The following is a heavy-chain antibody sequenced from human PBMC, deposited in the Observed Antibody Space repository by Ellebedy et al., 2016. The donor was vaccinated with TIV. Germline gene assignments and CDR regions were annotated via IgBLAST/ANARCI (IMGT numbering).Heavy chain of an antibody. D-gene: IGHD1-26*01. Sequence: GESLKISCAASGFLFTSYAMNWVRQAPGKGLEWLSYISTCGAPTYYSDSVKDRFTISRDDAKKSLHLQMNSLRFEDTAIYYCARDSQKRVCSYPRNFDYWGQGILVTVSS. J-gene: IGHJ4*02. CDR2: ISTCGAPT. CDR3: ARDSQKRVCSYPRNFDY. CDR1: GFLFTSYA. V-gene: IGHV3-48*04.